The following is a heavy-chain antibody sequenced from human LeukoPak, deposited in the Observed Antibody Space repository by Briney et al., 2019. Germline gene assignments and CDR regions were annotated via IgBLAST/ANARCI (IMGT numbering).Heavy chain of an antibody. J-gene: IGHJ4*02. D-gene: IGHD6-13*01. CDR3: ARSMYSSSWTETDY. V-gene: IGHV4-59*08. CDR2: IYYSGST. CDR1: GGSISSYY. Sequence: SETLSLTCTVSGGSISSYYWSWIRQPPGKGLEWIGYIYYSGSTNYNPSLKSRVTISVDTPKNQFSLKLSSVTAADTAVYYCARSMYSSSWTETDYWGQGTLVTVSS.